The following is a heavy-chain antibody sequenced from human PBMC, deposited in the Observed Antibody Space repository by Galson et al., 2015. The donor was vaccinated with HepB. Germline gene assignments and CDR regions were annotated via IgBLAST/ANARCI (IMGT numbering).Heavy chain of an antibody. CDR1: GGSISSSSYY. CDR2: IYYSGST. V-gene: IGHV4-39*07. CDR3: ARDMRIPHIVVVPAATLSV. J-gene: IGHJ3*01. Sequence: ETLSLTCTVSGGSISSSSYYWGWIRQPPGKGLEWIGSIYYSGSTYYNPSLKSRVTISVDTSKNQFSLKLSSVTAADTAVYYCARDMRIPHIVVVPAATLSVWGQGTMVTVSS. D-gene: IGHD2-2*01.